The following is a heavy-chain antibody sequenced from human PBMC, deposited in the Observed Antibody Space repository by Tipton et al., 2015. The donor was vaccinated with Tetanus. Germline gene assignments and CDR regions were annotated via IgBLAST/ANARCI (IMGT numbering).Heavy chain of an antibody. J-gene: IGHJ6*02. CDR2: IYYTGAT. Sequence: GLVKPSGTLSLTCTVSGASITTYHWSWLRQTPGRGLEWIGHIYYTGATSYNSSLQSRVTLSIDTSKNQFSLKMTSVTAADTAVYFCEGDDYYETSLRDYYGEEVWGQGTTVTVS. CDR1: GASITTYH. CDR3: EGDDYYETSLRDYYGEEV. D-gene: IGHD3-16*01. V-gene: IGHV4-59*01.